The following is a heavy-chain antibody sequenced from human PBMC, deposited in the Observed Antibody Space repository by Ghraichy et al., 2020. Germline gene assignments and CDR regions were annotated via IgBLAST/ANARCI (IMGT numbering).Heavy chain of an antibody. Sequence: LSLTCAASGFTFSSYAMSWVRQAPGKGLEWVSAISGSGGSTYYADSVKGRFTISRDNSKNTLFLQMNSLRAEDTAVYYCAKDRVITMIVVVITTPRDYFDYWGQGTLVTVSS. CDR2: ISGSGGST. V-gene: IGHV3-23*01. D-gene: IGHD3-22*01. CDR3: AKDRVITMIVVVITTPRDYFDY. CDR1: GFTFSSYA. J-gene: IGHJ4*02.